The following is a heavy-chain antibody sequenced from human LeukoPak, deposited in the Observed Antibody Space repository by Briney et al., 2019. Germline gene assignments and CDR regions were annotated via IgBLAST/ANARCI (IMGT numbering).Heavy chain of an antibody. CDR3: ARDEGYCSSTSCYNY. CDR1: GGTFSSYA. V-gene: IGHV1-69*06. CDR2: IIPIFGTA. J-gene: IGHJ4*02. Sequence: SVKVSCKASGGTFSSYAISWVRQAPGQGLEWMGRIIPIFGTANYAQKFQGRVTITADKSTSTAYMELSSLRSGDTAVYYCARDEGYCSSTSCYNYWGQGTLVTVSS. D-gene: IGHD2-2*02.